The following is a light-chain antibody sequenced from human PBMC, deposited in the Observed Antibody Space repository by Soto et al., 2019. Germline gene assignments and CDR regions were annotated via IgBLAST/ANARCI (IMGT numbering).Light chain of an antibody. CDR1: NSNIGAGYV. J-gene: IGLJ3*02. V-gene: IGLV1-40*01. CDR2: DNS. Sequence: QAVVTQPPSVSGAPGQRVTISCTGSNSNIGAGYVVHWYQQLPGTAPKLLIYDNSNRPSGVPDRFSGSKSGTSASLAITGLQAEDEANYYCAAWDDSLSGQWVFGGGTKLTVL. CDR3: AAWDDSLSGQWV.